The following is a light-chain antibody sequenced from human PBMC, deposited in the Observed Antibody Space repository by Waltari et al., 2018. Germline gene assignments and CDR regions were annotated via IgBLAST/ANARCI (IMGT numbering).Light chain of an antibody. Sequence: VVLTQSPATLSLSPGERATLSCRASQGFSKFLAWFQQKPGQSPRLLVYDVSTRATGIPSRFSGSWPVPEFILTINSLEPEDFAVYYCQQYDRWPLTFGGGTKLEIK. CDR2: DVS. CDR1: QGFSKF. CDR3: QQYDRWPLT. V-gene: IGKV3D-11*01. J-gene: IGKJ4*01.